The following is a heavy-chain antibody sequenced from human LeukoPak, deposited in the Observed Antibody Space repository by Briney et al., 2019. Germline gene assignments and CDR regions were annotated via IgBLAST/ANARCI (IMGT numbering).Heavy chain of an antibody. D-gene: IGHD2-2*01. CDR2: INAGNGNT. CDR1: GYTFTSYA. Sequence: ASVKVSCKASGYTFTSYAMHWVRQAPGQRLEWMGWINAGNGNTKYSQKFQGRVTITRDTSASTAYMELSSLRSEDTAVYYCARGRYCSSTSCYNWFDTWGQGTLVTVSS. CDR3: ARGRYCSSTSCYNWFDT. V-gene: IGHV1-3*01. J-gene: IGHJ5*02.